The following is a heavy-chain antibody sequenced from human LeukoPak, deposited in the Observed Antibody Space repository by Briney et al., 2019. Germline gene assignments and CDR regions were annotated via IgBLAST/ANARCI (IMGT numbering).Heavy chain of an antibody. D-gene: IGHD3-10*01. CDR3: ARDRSGKDWLDP. Sequence: ASVKVSCKASGYTFTSYYMHWVRQAPGQGLEWMGIINPSGGSTSYAQKFQGRVTMTRDTSTSTVYMELSSLRSEDTAVFYCARDRSGKDWLDPWGQGTLVTVSS. V-gene: IGHV1-46*01. J-gene: IGHJ5*02. CDR2: INPSGGST. CDR1: GYTFTSYY.